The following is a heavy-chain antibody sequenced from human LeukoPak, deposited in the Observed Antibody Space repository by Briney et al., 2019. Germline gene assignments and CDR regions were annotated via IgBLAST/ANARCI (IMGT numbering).Heavy chain of an antibody. V-gene: IGHV5-51*01. CDR2: IYPADSDT. CDR3: VRRAATTPHPYFDY. J-gene: IGHJ4*02. CDR1: GYSFTSYW. Sequence: HGESLKISCKGSGYSFTSYWIGWVRQMPGKGLEYMGIIYPADSDTTYSPSFQGQVTISANKSITTAYLQWSSLKASDTAIYYCVRRAATTPHPYFDYWDQGTLVTVSS. D-gene: IGHD5-12*01.